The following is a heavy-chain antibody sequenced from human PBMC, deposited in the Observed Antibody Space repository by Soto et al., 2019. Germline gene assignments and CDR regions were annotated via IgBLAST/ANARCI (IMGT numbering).Heavy chain of an antibody. J-gene: IGHJ5*02. CDR3: ARKPYSSSWFGWFDP. V-gene: IGHV1-69*02. CDR1: GGTFSSYT. CDR2: IIPILGIA. D-gene: IGHD6-13*01. Sequence: QVQLVQSGAEVKKPGSSVKVSCKASGGTFSSYTISWVRQAPGQGLEWMGRIIPILGIANYAQKFQGRVTITADKSTSTAYMELSSLRSEDTAVYYCARKPYSSSWFGWFDPWGQGTLVTVSS.